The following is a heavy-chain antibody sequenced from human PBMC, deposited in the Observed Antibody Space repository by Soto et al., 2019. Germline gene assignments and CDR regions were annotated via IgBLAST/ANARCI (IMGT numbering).Heavy chain of an antibody. J-gene: IGHJ5*02. V-gene: IGHV2-26*01. D-gene: IGHD6-19*01. CDR1: GLSITDSEMG. Sequence: QVTLKESGPVLVKPTETLTLRCTVSGLSITDSEMGVSWIRQPPGQPLEWLAHIDSSGEKSYRTFLKSRLATSKDTSKSQIVLTMTNMDPADTATYYCARRLLAVAVSPWFDPWGQGIPVPVSS. CDR3: ARRLLAVAVSPWFDP. CDR2: IDSSGEK.